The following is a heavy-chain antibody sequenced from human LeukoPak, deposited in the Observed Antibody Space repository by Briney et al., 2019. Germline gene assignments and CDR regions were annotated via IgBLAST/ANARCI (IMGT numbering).Heavy chain of an antibody. J-gene: IGHJ5*02. Sequence: GGSLRLSCAASGFTFSSYSMNWVRQAPGKGLEWVSSISSSSSYIYYADSVKGRFTTSRDNAKNSLYLQMNSLRAEDTAVYYCAKTYYYDSSGYYPLFNWFDPWGQGTLVTVSS. CDR3: AKTYYYDSSGYYPLFNWFDP. D-gene: IGHD3-22*01. V-gene: IGHV3-21*01. CDR2: ISSSSSYI. CDR1: GFTFSSYS.